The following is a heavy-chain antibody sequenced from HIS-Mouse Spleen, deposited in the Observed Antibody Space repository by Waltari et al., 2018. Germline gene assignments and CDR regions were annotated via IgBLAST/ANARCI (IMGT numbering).Heavy chain of an antibody. J-gene: IGHJ5*02. CDR3: ARGRKRNWNYWFDP. Sequence: EVQLVESGGGLVQPGGSLRLPCAASGFTFSSYDMHWVRQATGKGLGWVSAMVNAGDKYYPGSLKGRFTISRENAKNSLYLQMNSLRAGDTAVYYCARGRKRNWNYWFDPWGQGSLVTVSS. D-gene: IGHD1-7*01. CDR1: GFTFSSYD. CDR2: MVNAGDK. V-gene: IGHV3-13*01.